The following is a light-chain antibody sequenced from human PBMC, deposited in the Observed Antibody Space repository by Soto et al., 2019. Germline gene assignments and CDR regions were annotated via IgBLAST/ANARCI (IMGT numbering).Light chain of an antibody. Sequence: DIQMTQSPSSLSASVGDRVTITCQASHAITSYLNWYQHKPGKAPKLLIYDASILEAGVPSRFSGSGSGTDFTFTISGLQPEDVTTYYCQRCDYLPIFGPGTTVDFK. CDR1: HAITSY. J-gene: IGKJ3*01. V-gene: IGKV1-33*01. CDR2: DAS. CDR3: QRCDYLPI.